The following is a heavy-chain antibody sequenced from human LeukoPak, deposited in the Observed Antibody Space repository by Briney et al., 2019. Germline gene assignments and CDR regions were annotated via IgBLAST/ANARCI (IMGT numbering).Heavy chain of an antibody. CDR2: ISWNSGSI. J-gene: IGHJ4*02. Sequence: GRSLRLSCAASGFTFDDYAMHWARQAPGKGLEWVSGISWNSGSIGYADSVKGRFTISRDNAKNSLYLQMNSLRAEDMALYYCARSSSWYPFDYWGQGTLVTVSS. CDR3: ARSSSWYPFDY. V-gene: IGHV3-9*03. D-gene: IGHD6-13*01. CDR1: GFTFDDYA.